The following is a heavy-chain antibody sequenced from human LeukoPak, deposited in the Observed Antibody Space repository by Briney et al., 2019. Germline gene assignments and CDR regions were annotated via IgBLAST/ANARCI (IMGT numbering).Heavy chain of an antibody. CDR2: IYYSGST. V-gene: IGHV4-59*01. CDR3: ARRDHYDSSGYYY. J-gene: IGHJ4*02. Sequence: SETLSLTCTVSGGSISSYYWSWIRQPPGKGLEFIGYIYYSGSTNYNPSLKSRVTISVDTSKNQFSLKLSSVTAADTAVYYCARRDHYDSSGYYYWGQGTLVTVSS. D-gene: IGHD3-22*01. CDR1: GGSISSYY.